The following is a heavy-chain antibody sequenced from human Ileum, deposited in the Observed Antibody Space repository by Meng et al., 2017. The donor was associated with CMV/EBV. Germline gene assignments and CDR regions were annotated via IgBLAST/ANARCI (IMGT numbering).Heavy chain of an antibody. V-gene: IGHV4-4*07. J-gene: IGHJ4*02. CDR1: SASITPYY. D-gene: IGHD3-10*01. Sequence: PTQVEPSYTHSLSCHISSASITPYYWNCIRQPAGKGLEWIGRIYTGGPTDYNPSLKSRVTMSVDMSKNQFFLNLSSVTAADTAVYYCARGQTVRGFEYWGLGILVTVSS. CDR2: IYTGGPT. CDR3: ARGQTVRGFEY.